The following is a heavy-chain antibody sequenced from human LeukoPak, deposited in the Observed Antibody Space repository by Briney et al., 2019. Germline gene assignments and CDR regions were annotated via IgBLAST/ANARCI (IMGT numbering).Heavy chain of an antibody. D-gene: IGHD6-13*01. Sequence: GGSLRLSCAASGFTFSSYWMRWGRQAPGKGLEWVANIKQDGSETYYVDSVKGRFTISRDNAKNLLYLEMNSLRAEDPALYYCARVDGSSSCPDYWGQGTLVTVSS. J-gene: IGHJ4*02. CDR1: GFTFSSYW. CDR2: IKQDGSET. CDR3: ARVDGSSSCPDY. V-gene: IGHV3-7*01.